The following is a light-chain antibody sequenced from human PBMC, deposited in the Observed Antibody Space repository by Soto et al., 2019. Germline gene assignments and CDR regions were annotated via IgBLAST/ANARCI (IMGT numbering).Light chain of an antibody. Sequence: DIQMTQSPSSLSASVGDRVTITCRASQGIRNDVGWYQQKPGKAPKRLIYAAFNLQSGVPSRFSGSASGTEFTLTISSLQPEDFATYYCLQHNNYPWTFGQGTKVEIK. CDR2: AAF. J-gene: IGKJ1*01. CDR3: LQHNNYPWT. V-gene: IGKV1-17*01. CDR1: QGIRND.